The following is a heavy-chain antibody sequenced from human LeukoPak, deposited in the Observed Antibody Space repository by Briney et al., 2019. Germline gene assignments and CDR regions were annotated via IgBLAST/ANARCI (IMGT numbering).Heavy chain of an antibody. Sequence: ASVKVSCKASGYTFTSYPMHWVRQAPGQRLEWMGWINAGNGNTKYSQKFQGRVTITRDTSASTAYMELSSLRSEDTAVYYCARDEGYYYDSSGYSHYPNWFDPWGQGTLVTVSS. CDR1: GYTFTSYP. CDR2: INAGNGNT. J-gene: IGHJ5*02. D-gene: IGHD3-22*01. V-gene: IGHV1-3*01. CDR3: ARDEGYYYDSSGYSHYPNWFDP.